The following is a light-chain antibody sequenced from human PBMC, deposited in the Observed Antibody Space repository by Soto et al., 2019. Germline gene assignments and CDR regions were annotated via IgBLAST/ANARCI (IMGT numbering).Light chain of an antibody. V-gene: IGKV3-20*01. CDR3: QQYTSSPPMST. Sequence: DIVLTQSPGTLSLSPGERATLSCRASQSMSNRYLAWYHQKPGQAPRLLIYGTSNRATGIPDRFSGSGSGTDFAVTISRLEPEDFALYYCQQYTSSPPMSTFGQGTRLEI. CDR2: GTS. CDR1: QSMSNRY. J-gene: IGKJ2*01.